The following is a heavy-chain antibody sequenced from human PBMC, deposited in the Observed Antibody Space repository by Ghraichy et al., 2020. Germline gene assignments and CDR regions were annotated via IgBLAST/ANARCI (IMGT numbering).Heavy chain of an antibody. Sequence: ASEKVSCKASGYSFAGYFLHWVRQAPGQGLEWMGWINPKNGDTNYAQKFQGRVTMTWDTSVSTAYMELSRLGSDDTAVYYCERDRNDVEYALDSWGQGTLVTVSS. CDR2: INPKNGDT. D-gene: IGHD1-1*01. J-gene: IGHJ4*02. CDR1: GYSFAGYF. CDR3: ERDRNDVEYALDS. V-gene: IGHV1-2*02.